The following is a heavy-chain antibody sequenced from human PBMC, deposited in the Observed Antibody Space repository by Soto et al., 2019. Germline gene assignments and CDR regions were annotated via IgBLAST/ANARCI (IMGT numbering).Heavy chain of an antibody. V-gene: IGHV1-18*01. CDR3: ARGCSSTSCYYGYYYYYMDV. Sequence: QVQLVQSGAEVKKPGASVKVSCKASGYTFTSYGISWARQAPGQGLEWMGWISAYNGNTNYAQKLQGRVTMTTDTSTSTAYMELRSLRSDDTAVYYCARGCSSTSCYYGYYYYYMDVWGKGTTVTVSS. J-gene: IGHJ6*03. D-gene: IGHD2-2*01. CDR1: GYTFTSYG. CDR2: ISAYNGNT.